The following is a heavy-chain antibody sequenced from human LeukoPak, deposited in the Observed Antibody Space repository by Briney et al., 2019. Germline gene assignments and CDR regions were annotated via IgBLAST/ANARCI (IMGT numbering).Heavy chain of an antibody. V-gene: IGHV4-38-2*01. Sequence: SETLSLTCAVSGYSINSGYYWGWIRQPPVKGLEWIGSIYHSGTTYYNPSLKSRVTISVDTSKNQFSLKLSSVTAADTAVYYCARMSGSIFGVVYFDYWGQGTLVTVSS. J-gene: IGHJ4*02. CDR1: GYSINSGYY. CDR3: ARMSGSIFGVVYFDY. CDR2: IYHSGTT. D-gene: IGHD3-3*01.